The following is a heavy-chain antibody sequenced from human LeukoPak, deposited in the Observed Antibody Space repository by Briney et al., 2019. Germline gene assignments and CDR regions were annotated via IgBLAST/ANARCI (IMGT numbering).Heavy chain of an antibody. J-gene: IGHJ5*02. Sequence: PGGSLRLSCAASGFTFSSYSMNWVRQAPGKGLEWVSSISSSSSYIYYADSVKGRFTISRDNAKNSLYLQMNILRAADKAAYYCARKPEDKKREGNESPWGPGTL. CDR3: ARKPEDKKREGNESP. V-gene: IGHV3-21*01. CDR1: GFTFSSYS. CDR2: ISSSSSYI. D-gene: IGHD2-15*01.